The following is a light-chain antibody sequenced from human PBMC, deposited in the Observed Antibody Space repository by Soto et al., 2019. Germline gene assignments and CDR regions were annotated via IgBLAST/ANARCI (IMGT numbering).Light chain of an antibody. CDR1: SSDVGAYNY. J-gene: IGLJ2*01. CDR2: EVT. CDR3: SSYAGGNNLV. Sequence: QSALTQPPSASGSPGQSVTISCTGTSSDVGAYNYVSWYQQHPGKAPKVMIYEVTKRPSGVPDRFSGSKSGNTASLTVSGLQAEDEADYYCSSYAGGNNLVFGGGTKVTVL. V-gene: IGLV2-8*01.